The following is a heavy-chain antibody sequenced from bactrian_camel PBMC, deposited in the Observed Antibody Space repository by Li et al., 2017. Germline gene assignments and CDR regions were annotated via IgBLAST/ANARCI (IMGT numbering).Heavy chain of an antibody. J-gene: IGHJ4*01. CDR3: AAKRGGNCGDWAQYHN. V-gene: IGHV3S53*01. CDR1: GKTNVLNR. D-gene: IGHD2*01. Sequence: VQLVESGGGLVQPGGSLNLSCAATGKTNVLNRMGWFRQAPGKEENLVSLRKDGTTIYATSVKGRFTISQDATKNTLYLQMNSLKTDDTGVYYCAAKRGGNCGDWAQYHNWGQGTQVTVS. CDR2: LRKDGTT.